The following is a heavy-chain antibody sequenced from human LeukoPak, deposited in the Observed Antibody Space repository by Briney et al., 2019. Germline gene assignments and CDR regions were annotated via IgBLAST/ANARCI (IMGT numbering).Heavy chain of an antibody. D-gene: IGHD6-6*01. J-gene: IGHJ5*02. CDR3: AREVAARAYNWFDP. V-gene: IGHV1-69*04. CDR1: GGTFSSYT. CDR2: IIPILGIA. Sequence: SVKVSCKASGGTFSSYTISWVRQAPGQGLEWMGRIIPILGIANYAQKFQGRVTITADKSTSTAYMELSSLRSEDTAVYYCAREVAARAYNWFDPWGQGTLVTVSS.